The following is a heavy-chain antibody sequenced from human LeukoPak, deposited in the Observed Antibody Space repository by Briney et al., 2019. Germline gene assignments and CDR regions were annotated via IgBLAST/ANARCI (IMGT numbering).Heavy chain of an antibody. J-gene: IGHJ4*02. CDR1: GYTFTSYD. Sequence: ASVNVSCKASGYTFTSYDINWVRQATGQGLEWMGWMNPNSGNTGYAQKFQGRVTMTRDTSTSTVYMELSSLRSEDTALYYCAREVSRVAPPRRYFDYWGQGTLVTVSS. CDR2: MNPNSGNT. V-gene: IGHV1-8*01. CDR3: AREVSRVAPPRRYFDY. D-gene: IGHD3-3*01.